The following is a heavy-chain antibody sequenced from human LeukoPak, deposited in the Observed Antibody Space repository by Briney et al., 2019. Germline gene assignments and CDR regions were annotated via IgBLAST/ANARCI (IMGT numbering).Heavy chain of an antibody. CDR3: ANTRGQGYSYGLYYFDY. CDR1: GFTFSSYA. CDR2: ISGSGGST. J-gene: IGHJ4*02. V-gene: IGHV3-23*01. Sequence: TGGSLRLSCAASGFTFSSYAMSWVRQAPGKGLEWVSAISGSGGSTYYADSVKGRFTISRDNSKNTLYLQMNSLRAEDTAVYYCANTRGQGYSYGLYYFDYWGQGTLVTVSS. D-gene: IGHD5-18*01.